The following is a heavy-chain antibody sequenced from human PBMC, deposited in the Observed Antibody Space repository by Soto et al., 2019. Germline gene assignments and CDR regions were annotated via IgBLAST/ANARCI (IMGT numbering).Heavy chain of an antibody. CDR2: ISGSGGST. V-gene: IGHV3-23*01. J-gene: IGHJ4*02. Sequence: SLRLSCAASGFTFSSYAMSWVRQAPGKGLEWVSAISGSGGSTYYADSVKGRFTISRDNSKNTLYLQMNSLRAEDTAVYYCAKREGPDTHLDYWGQGTLVTVSS. CDR1: GFTFSSYA. CDR3: AKREGPDTHLDY.